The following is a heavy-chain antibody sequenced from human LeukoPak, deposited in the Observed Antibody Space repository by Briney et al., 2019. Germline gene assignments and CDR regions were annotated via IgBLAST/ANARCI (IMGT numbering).Heavy chain of an antibody. J-gene: IGHJ3*02. CDR3: ARDVGHFDI. CDR1: GGSISSYY. Sequence: PSETLSLTCTVSGGSISSYYRSWIRQPPGKGLEWIGYIYYSGSTNYNPSLKSRVTISVDTSKNQFSLKLSSVTAADTAVYYCARDVGHFDIWGQGTMVTVSS. V-gene: IGHV4-59*01. CDR2: IYYSGST.